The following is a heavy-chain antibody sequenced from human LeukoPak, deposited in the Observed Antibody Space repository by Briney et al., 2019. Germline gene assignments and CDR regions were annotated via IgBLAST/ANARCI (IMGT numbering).Heavy chain of an antibody. CDR2: IFYSGST. D-gene: IGHD1-26*01. J-gene: IGHJ4*02. Sequence: SETLSLTCTVSGGSISTSSYYWGWIRQPPGKGLEWIGSIFYSGSTFYNPSHKSRVTLSVDTSNNQFSLKLSTVTAADTAVYYCARHVGSENYPRYFDYWGQGPLVTVSS. V-gene: IGHV4-39*01. CDR1: GGSISTSSYY. CDR3: ARHVGSENYPRYFDY.